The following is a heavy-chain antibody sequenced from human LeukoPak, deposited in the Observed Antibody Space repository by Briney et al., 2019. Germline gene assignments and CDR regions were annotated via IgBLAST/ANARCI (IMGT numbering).Heavy chain of an antibody. Sequence: GGSLRLSCAASGFTFSSYGMHWVRQAPGKGLEWVAVISYDGSNKYYADSVKGRFTISRDNSKNTLYLQMNSLRAEDTAVYYCAKGEYYYDSSDYYLFDYWGQGTLVTVSS. CDR2: ISYDGSNK. J-gene: IGHJ4*02. CDR3: AKGEYYYDSSDYYLFDY. V-gene: IGHV3-30*18. D-gene: IGHD3-22*01. CDR1: GFTFSSYG.